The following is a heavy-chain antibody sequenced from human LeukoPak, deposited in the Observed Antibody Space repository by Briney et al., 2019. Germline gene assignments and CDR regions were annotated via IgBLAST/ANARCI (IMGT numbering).Heavy chain of an antibody. V-gene: IGHV3-66*01. CDR2: MYRVGNT. CDR3: ARGLTVGATGVWAFDI. J-gene: IGHJ3*02. CDR1: GFTVSNNY. D-gene: IGHD1-26*01. Sequence: GGSLRLSCAASGFTVSNNYMTWVRQAPGKGLEWVSVMYRVGNTYYADFVKGRSTIPRDNFKNTLHLQMNSLRVEDTALYYCARGLTVGATGVWAFDIWGQGTMVTVSS.